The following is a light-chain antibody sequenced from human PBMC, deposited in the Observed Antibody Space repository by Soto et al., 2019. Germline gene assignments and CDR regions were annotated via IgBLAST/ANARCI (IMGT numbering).Light chain of an antibody. CDR1: QSISSY. CDR3: QQSYSTLWT. Sequence: DIQMTQSPSSLSASVGDRVTITCRASQSISSYLNWYQQKPGKAPKLLFYAASSLQSGVPSRFSGSGSGTDFTLTISSLQPEDFATYYCQQSYSTLWTFGQGTKLEIK. J-gene: IGKJ2*01. V-gene: IGKV1-39*01. CDR2: AAS.